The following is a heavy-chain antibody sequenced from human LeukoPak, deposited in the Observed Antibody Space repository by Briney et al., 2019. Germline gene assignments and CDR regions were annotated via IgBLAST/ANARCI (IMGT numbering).Heavy chain of an antibody. CDR1: GLSFSGYY. D-gene: IGHD2-15*01. CDR2: INHSGSN. J-gene: IGHJ4*02. V-gene: IGHV4-34*01. CDR3: ARLMVEVGDDY. Sequence: SETLSLTCAVYGLSFSGYYRSWIRQPPGKGLQWIGEINHSGSNNYNPSLKSRVTISVDTSKNQFSLKLSSVTAADTAVYYCARLMVEVGDDYWGQGTLVIVSS.